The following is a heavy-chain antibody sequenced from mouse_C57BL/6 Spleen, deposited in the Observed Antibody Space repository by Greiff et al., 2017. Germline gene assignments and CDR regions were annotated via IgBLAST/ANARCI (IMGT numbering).Heavy chain of an antibody. Sequence: EVQLVESGGGLVQPGGSMKLSCAASGFTFSDAWMDWVRQSPEQGLEWVAEIRHKANNHATYYADSVKGRFTISRDDSKSSVYLQMNSLRAEDTGIYYCTSGPWVAYWGQGTLVTVSA. CDR2: IRHKANNHAT. CDR3: TSGPWVAY. CDR1: GFTFSDAW. J-gene: IGHJ3*01. D-gene: IGHD3-1*01. V-gene: IGHV6-6*01.